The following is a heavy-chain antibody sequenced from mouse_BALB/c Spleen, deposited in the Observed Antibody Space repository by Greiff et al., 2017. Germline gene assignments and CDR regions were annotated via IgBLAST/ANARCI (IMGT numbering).Heavy chain of an antibody. Sequence: QVQLQQPGAELVRPGASVKLSCTASGYTFTSYWINWVKQRPGQGLEWIGNIYPSDSYTNYNQKFKDKATLTVDKSSSTAYMQLSSPTSEDSAVYYCATMITRYYFDYWGQGTTLTVSS. CDR2: IYPSDSYT. J-gene: IGHJ2*01. V-gene: IGHV1-69*02. CDR3: ATMITRYYFDY. D-gene: IGHD2-4*01. CDR1: GYTFTSYW.